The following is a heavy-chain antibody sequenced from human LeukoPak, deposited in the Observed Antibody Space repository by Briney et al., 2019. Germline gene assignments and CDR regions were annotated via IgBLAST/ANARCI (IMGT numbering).Heavy chain of an antibody. V-gene: IGHV3-23*01. CDR1: GFSFSTYA. D-gene: IGHD1-1*01. CDR3: AKANWISNADAVW. CDR2: IRGGGEV. Sequence: PGGSLRLSCAATGFSFSTYAMSWVRRAPARGLEWVSSIRGGGEVFYADSVKGRFTLSRDSSRNTVYIQLNNLRVEDTAIYYCAKANWISNADAVWWGQGTLVTVSS. J-gene: IGHJ4*02.